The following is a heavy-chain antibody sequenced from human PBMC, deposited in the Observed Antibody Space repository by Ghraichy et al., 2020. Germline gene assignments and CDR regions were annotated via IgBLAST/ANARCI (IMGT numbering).Heavy chain of an antibody. D-gene: IGHD5-18*01. V-gene: IGHV4-34*01. CDR3: ARGSRRNTAMVRYFAY. J-gene: IGHJ4*02. CDR2: INHSGST. Sequence: SETLSLTCAVYGGSFSGYYWSWIRQPPGKGLEWIGEINHSGSTNYNPSLKSRVTISVDTSKNQFYLKLSSVTAADTAVYYCARGSRRNTAMVRYFAYWGQGTLVTVSS. CDR1: GGSFSGYY.